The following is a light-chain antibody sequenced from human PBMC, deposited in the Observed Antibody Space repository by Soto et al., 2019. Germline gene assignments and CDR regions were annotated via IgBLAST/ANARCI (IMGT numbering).Light chain of an antibody. J-gene: IGKJ4*01. CDR1: QDISNY. Sequence: DIQLTQSPSSLSASVGDRVTITCQASQDISNYLNWYQHKPGKAPKLLIYDASTLETGVPSRFSGSGSGTDFTFTISSLQAEDIATYYFQQFDNLPLTFGGGTKVEIK. CDR3: QQFDNLPLT. V-gene: IGKV1-33*01. CDR2: DAS.